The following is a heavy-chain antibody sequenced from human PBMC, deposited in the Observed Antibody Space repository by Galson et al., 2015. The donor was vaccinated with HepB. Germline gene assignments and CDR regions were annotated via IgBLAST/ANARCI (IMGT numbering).Heavy chain of an antibody. CDR1: GYTFTNFA. CDR2: INGGNHNT. V-gene: IGHV1-3*01. J-gene: IGHJ4*02. Sequence: SVKVSCKASGYTFTNFAIHWMRQAPGQRFEWMGWINGGNHNTRYSQRFQDRVTLTSDTSTSMVFLELSSLRSEDTALYYCARLDDSGYYWDYWGQGTLVTVSS. CDR3: ARLDDSGYYWDY. D-gene: IGHD3-3*01.